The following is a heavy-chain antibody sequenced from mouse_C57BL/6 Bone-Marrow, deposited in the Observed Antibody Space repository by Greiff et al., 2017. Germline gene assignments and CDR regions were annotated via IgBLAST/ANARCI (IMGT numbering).Heavy chain of an antibody. CDR1: GYTFSSYW. J-gene: IGHJ1*03. CDR2: INPSNGGT. D-gene: IGHD2-1*01. CDR3: EYGNNVHWYVDV. V-gene: IGHV1-53*01. Sequence: QVQLQQPGTELVKPGASVKLSCKASGYTFSSYWMHWVKQRPGQGLEWIGNINPSNGGTNYNEKYKSKATLTVDKSSSTAYMQLSSLTSEDSAVYYCEYGNNVHWYVDVWGTGTTVTVSS.